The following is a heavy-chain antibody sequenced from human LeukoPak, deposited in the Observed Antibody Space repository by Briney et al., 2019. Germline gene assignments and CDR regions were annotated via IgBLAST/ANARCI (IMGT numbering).Heavy chain of an antibody. CDR3: ARQGRDGYDYVRY. Sequence: SETLSLTCAVYGGSFRDYYWSWIRQPPGKGLEWIGEINHDGTTNYNPSLKSRVIMPVDASKNQFSLKLSSVTAADTAVYYCARQGRDGYDYVRYWGQGTLVTVSS. CDR2: INHDGTT. D-gene: IGHD5-24*01. J-gene: IGHJ4*02. CDR1: GGSFRDYY. V-gene: IGHV4-34*01.